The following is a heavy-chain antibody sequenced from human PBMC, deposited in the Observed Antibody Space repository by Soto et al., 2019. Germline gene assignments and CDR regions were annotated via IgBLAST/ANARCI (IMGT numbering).Heavy chain of an antibody. CDR3: ARDQGVAAAGITWFDP. D-gene: IGHD6-13*01. V-gene: IGHV4-4*07. J-gene: IGHJ5*02. Sequence: ETLSLTCTVSGDSMNTYHWGWILQPAGKGLEWIGHVHSSGSTNYNPSLKSRVTMSVDTSKNQFSLRLMSVTAADTAVYYCARDQGVAAAGITWFDPWGQGSRVTVS. CDR2: VHSSGST. CDR1: GDSMNTYH.